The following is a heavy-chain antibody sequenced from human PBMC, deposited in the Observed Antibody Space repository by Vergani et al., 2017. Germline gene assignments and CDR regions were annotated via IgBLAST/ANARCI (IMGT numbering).Heavy chain of an antibody. D-gene: IGHD5-24*01. Sequence: EVQLVESGGGLVQPGGSLRLSCAASGFTVSSNYMSWVRQGHGQGLEWVSSIKNTGDSTHYADSVKGRFTISRDNSKNTLYLQMNSLRVEDTAVYYCGRGSDNYNWGQGTLVTVSS. CDR1: GFTVSSNY. CDR3: GRGSDNYN. V-gene: IGHV3-66*01. CDR2: IKNTGDST. J-gene: IGHJ4*02.